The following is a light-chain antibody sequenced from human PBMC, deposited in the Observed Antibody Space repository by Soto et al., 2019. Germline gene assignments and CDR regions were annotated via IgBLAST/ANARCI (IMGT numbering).Light chain of an antibody. V-gene: IGKV1-9*01. CDR3: QQLNSYPLT. CDR2: AAS. CDR1: QVISSY. J-gene: IGKJ4*01. Sequence: DIQLTQAPSFLSASAGDRVIITCRASQVISSYLAWYQQKPGRAPKLLIYAASTLQSGVPSKFSGSGSGTDFTLTISSLQPEDSATYYCQQLNSYPLTFGGGTKVDIK.